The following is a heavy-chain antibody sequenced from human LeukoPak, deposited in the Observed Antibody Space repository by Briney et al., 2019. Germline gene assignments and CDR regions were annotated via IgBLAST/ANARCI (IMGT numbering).Heavy chain of an antibody. V-gene: IGHV3-23*01. Sequence: GGSLRLSCGASRFSFSSYAMSWVRQAPGKGLELVSLIGGSGGDTYYADSVKGRFTISRDNSKNTLYLQMNSLRAADTSVYVCAKMDAEDRIDYWGQGTLVTVSS. J-gene: IGHJ4*02. CDR3: AKMDAEDRIDY. CDR2: IGGSGGDT. CDR1: RFSFSSYA. D-gene: IGHD2-2*03.